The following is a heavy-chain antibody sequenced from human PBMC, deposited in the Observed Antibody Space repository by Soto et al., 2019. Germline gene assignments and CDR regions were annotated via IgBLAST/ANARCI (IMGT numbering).Heavy chain of an antibody. Sequence: EVQLVESGGGLVQPGGSLRLSCAASGFTFSSYAMHWVRQAPGKGLEYVSAISSNGGSTYYANSVKGRFTISRDNSNNTLYLQMGSLRAEDMAVYYCARDHKVRGVIATSYYYYYMDVWGKGTTVTVSS. CDR3: ARDHKVRGVIATSYYYYYMDV. D-gene: IGHD3-10*01. J-gene: IGHJ6*03. CDR1: GFTFSSYA. V-gene: IGHV3-64*01. CDR2: ISSNGGST.